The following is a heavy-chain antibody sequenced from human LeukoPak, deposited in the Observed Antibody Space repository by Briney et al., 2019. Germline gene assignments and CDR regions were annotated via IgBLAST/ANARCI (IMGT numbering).Heavy chain of an antibody. CDR3: ARASGSYYNGANWFDP. D-gene: IGHD3-10*01. J-gene: IGHJ5*02. CDR2: INPNSGGT. CDR1: GYTFTSYY. V-gene: IGHV1-2*02. Sequence: ASVKVSCKASGYTFTSYYMHWVRQAPGQGLEWMGWINPNSGGTNYAQKFQGRVTMTRDTSISTAYMELSRLRSDDTAVYYCARASGSYYNGANWFDPWGQGTLVTVSS.